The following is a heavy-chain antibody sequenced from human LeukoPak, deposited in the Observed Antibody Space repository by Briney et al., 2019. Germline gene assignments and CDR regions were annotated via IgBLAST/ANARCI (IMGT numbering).Heavy chain of an antibody. J-gene: IGHJ6*04. CDR3: AELGITMIGGV. CDR2: IDMNGDEK. CDR1: GFTFNSQN. V-gene: IGHV3-30*02. Sequence: GGSLRLSCAASGFTFNSQNMNWVRQSPGQGLDWVAFIDMNGDEKYYADSLKGRFTISRDNAKNSLYLQMNSLRAEDTAVYYCAELGITMIGGVWGKGTTVTISS. D-gene: IGHD3-10*02.